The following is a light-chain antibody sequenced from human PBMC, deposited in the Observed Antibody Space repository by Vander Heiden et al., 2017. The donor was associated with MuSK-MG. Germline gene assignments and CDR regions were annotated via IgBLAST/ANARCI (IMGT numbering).Light chain of an antibody. CDR1: QAIGYH. CDR3: QKYNSVPLS. V-gene: IGKV1-27*01. CDR2: EAS. Sequence: DIQMTQFPSSLSASVGDRVTITCRASQAIGYHLAWYHQRPGKVPNLLIYEASTLEVGVPSRFSGGGSETEFTLTISSLQAEDVGTYYCQKYNSVPLSFGGGTKVDI. J-gene: IGKJ4*01.